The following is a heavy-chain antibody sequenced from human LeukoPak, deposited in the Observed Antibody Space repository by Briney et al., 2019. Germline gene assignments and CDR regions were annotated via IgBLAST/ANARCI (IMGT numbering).Heavy chain of an antibody. CDR1: GFTFSSSA. D-gene: IGHD6-19*01. V-gene: IGHV3-23*01. J-gene: IGHJ4*02. CDR2: IGGSGGST. CDR3: AKDQGRSGWYDFFDF. Sequence: PGGSLRLSCAASGFTFSSSAMSWVRQVPGKGLEWVSGIGGSGGSTYYADSVKGRFTISRDNSKNTLYLQMNSLRVEDTAVYYCAKDQGRSGWYDFFDFWGQGTLVTVSS.